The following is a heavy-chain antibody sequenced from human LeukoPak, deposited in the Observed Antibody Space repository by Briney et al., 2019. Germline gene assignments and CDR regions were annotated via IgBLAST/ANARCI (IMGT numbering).Heavy chain of an antibody. CDR3: ARGDIIGTLGYFDY. CDR1: GGSISGYY. Sequence: SETLSLTCTVSGGSISGYYWSWIRQPPGKGLEWIGYIDYSGSTNYTPSLKSRVTISVDTSNNQFSLKLSSVTAADTAVYYCARGDIIGTLGYFDYWGQGTLVTFSS. D-gene: IGHD1-7*01. V-gene: IGHV4-59*01. CDR2: IDYSGST. J-gene: IGHJ4*02.